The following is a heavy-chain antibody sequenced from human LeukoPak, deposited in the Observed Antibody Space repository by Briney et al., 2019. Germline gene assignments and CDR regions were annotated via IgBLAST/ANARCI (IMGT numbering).Heavy chain of an antibody. CDR2: ISGSGGGT. V-gene: IGHV3-23*01. D-gene: IGHD1-7*01. Sequence: GGSLRLSCAASGFPFSIYAMSWVRQAPGKGLEWVSAISGSGGGTYYADSVKGRFTISRDNSKNTLYLQMNSLRAEDTAVYYCAKVGTGTTSSPNFDYWGQGTLVTVSS. CDR1: GFPFSIYA. CDR3: AKVGTGTTSSPNFDY. J-gene: IGHJ4*02.